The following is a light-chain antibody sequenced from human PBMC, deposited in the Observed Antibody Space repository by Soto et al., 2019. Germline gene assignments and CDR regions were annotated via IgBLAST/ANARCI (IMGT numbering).Light chain of an antibody. V-gene: IGLV2-23*02. Sequence: QSALTQPASVSGSPGQSITISCNGTSSDVGSYNLVSWYQQHPGKAPKLMIFEVSKRPSGVSNRFSGSKSGNTASLTISGLQAEDEADYYCCSYAGSSTPVVFGGGTKLTVL. CDR1: SSDVGSYNL. J-gene: IGLJ2*01. CDR2: EVS. CDR3: CSYAGSSTPVV.